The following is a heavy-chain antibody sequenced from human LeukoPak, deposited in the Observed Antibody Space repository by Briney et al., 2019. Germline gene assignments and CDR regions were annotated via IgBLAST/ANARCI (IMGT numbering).Heavy chain of an antibody. D-gene: IGHD4-17*01. CDR2: ISGSGGST. Sequence: GGSLRLSCAASGFTFNNYNMNWVRQAPGKGLEWVSAISGSGGSTYYADSVKGRFTISRDNSKNTLYPQMNSLRAEDTAVYYCAKDPSDYGGDYWGQGTLVTVSS. V-gene: IGHV3-23*01. J-gene: IGHJ4*02. CDR3: AKDPSDYGGDY. CDR1: GFTFNNYN.